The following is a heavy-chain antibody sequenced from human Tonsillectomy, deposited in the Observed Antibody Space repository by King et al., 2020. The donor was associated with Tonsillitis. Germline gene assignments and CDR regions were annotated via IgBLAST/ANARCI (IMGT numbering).Heavy chain of an antibody. V-gene: IGHV3-33*05. J-gene: IGHJ6*02. CDR2: ISYDGSNK. D-gene: IGHD3-16*01. Sequence: QVQLVESGGGVVQPGRSLRLSCAASGFTFSSYGMHWVRQAPGKGLEWVAVISYDGSNKYYADSVKGRFTITRDNSKNTLYMQMNSLRAEDTAVYYCARVSQRRGGYTPFCDGMDVWGQGTTVTVSS. CDR3: ARVSQRRGGYTPFCDGMDV. CDR1: GFTFSSYG.